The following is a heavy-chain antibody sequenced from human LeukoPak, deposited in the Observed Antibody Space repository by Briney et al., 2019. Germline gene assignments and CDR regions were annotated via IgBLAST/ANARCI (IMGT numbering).Heavy chain of an antibody. J-gene: IGHJ3*02. CDR1: GGSISSYY. CDR2: IYYSGRT. D-gene: IGHD6-13*01. Sequence: SETHSLTCTVSGGSISSYYWSWIRQPPGKGLEWIGYIYYSGRTNYNPSLKSRVTISVDTSKNQFSLKLSSVTAADTAGYYCARDLVHGAFDIWGQGTMVILSS. V-gene: IGHV4-59*01. CDR3: ARDLVHGAFDI.